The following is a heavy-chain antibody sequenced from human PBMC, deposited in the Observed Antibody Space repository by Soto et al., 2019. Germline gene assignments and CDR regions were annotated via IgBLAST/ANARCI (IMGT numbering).Heavy chain of an antibody. CDR1: GFTFGGYA. D-gene: IGHD6-13*01. J-gene: IGHJ6*02. Sequence: GGSLRLSCTTSGFTFGGYAMSWVRQAPGKGLEWVGFIRGKAYSGTTEYAASVKGRFSISRDDSKSIAYLQMNSLKSEDTGVYYCTKYTHTSRYVYFGMDVWGHGTTVTVSS. CDR3: TKYTHTSRYVYFGMDV. CDR2: IRGKAYSGTT. V-gene: IGHV3-49*04.